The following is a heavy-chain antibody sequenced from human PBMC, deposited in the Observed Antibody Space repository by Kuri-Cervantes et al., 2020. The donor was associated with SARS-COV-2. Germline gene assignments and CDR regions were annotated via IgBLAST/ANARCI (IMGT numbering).Heavy chain of an antibody. Sequence: GSLRLSCTVSGGSISSHYWSWIRQPPGKGLEWIGSIYHSGSTYYNPSLKSRVTISVDTSKNQFSLKLSSVTAADTAVYYCARADDFWSGHDAFDIWGQGTMVTVSS. D-gene: IGHD3-3*01. V-gene: IGHV4-59*08. J-gene: IGHJ3*02. CDR3: ARADDFWSGHDAFDI. CDR2: IYHSGST. CDR1: GGSISSHY.